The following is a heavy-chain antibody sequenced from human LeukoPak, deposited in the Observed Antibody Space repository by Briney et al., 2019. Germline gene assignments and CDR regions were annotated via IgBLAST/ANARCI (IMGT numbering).Heavy chain of an antibody. Sequence: PGGSLRLSCAASGFTFSSYGMHWVRQAPGKGLEWVANIKQDGSEKYYVDSVKGRFTISRDNAKNSLYLQMNSLRAEDTAVYYCARDSSGLDYWGQGTLVTVSS. CDR3: ARDSSGLDY. CDR1: GFTFSSYG. J-gene: IGHJ4*02. CDR2: IKQDGSEK. V-gene: IGHV3-7*01. D-gene: IGHD6-19*01.